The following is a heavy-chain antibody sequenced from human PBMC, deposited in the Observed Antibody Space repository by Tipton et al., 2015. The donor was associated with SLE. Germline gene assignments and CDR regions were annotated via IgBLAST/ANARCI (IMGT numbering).Heavy chain of an antibody. V-gene: IGHV4-34*01. Sequence: TLSLTCAVYGGSFSDYYWTWIRQPPGKGLEWIGEINHSGSTNYKPSLKSRVTISVDTSKNQFSLKLSSVTAADTAVYYCAREYSSSRAGFDYWGQGTLVTVSS. CDR2: INHSGST. D-gene: IGHD6-13*01. J-gene: IGHJ4*02. CDR1: GGSFSDYY. CDR3: AREYSSSRAGFDY.